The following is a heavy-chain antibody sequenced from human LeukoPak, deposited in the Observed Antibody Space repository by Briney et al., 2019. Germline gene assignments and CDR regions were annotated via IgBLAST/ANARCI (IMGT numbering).Heavy chain of an antibody. J-gene: IGHJ4*02. D-gene: IGHD6-6*01. CDR1: GFTFSSYS. V-gene: IGHV3-21*01. CDR3: ARVDSNIAARRIGFDY. CDR2: ISGSSSYI. Sequence: TGGSLRLSCAASGFTFSSYSMNWVRQAPGKGLEWVSSISGSSSYIYYADSVKGRFTISRDNAKNSLYLQMNSLRAGDTALYYCARVDSNIAARRIGFDYWGQGTLVTVS.